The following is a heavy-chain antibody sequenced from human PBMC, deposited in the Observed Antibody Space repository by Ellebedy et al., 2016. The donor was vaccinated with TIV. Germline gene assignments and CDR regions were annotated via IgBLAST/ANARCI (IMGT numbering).Heavy chain of an antibody. V-gene: IGHV3-23*01. Sequence: GESLKISXAASGLTSSTSAMSWVRQAPGKGLEWVSVISGNGRTTYNADSVKGRFSISRDSFKNTFYLQMNSLRAEDTALYYCAKAGVGGTKVSPYYYYAMDVWGQGTMVTVSS. CDR2: ISGNGRTT. J-gene: IGHJ6*02. D-gene: IGHD3-16*01. CDR3: AKAGVGGTKVSPYYYYAMDV. CDR1: GLTSSTSA.